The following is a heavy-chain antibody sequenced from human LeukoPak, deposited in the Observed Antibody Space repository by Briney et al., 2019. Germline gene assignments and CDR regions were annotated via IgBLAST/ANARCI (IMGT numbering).Heavy chain of an antibody. D-gene: IGHD3-9*01. J-gene: IGHJ3*02. Sequence: SETLSLTCTVSGGSISSYYWSCIRQPPGKGLEWIGYISYSGSTNYNPSLESRVTISIDTSKNQFSLKLSSVTAADTAVYYCARHWGPYYNILTGSFDIWGLGTMVTVSS. CDR3: ARHWGPYYNILTGSFDI. V-gene: IGHV4-59*08. CDR1: GGSISSYY. CDR2: ISYSGST.